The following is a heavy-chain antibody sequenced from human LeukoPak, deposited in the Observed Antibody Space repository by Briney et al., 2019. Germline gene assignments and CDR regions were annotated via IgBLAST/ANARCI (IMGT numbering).Heavy chain of an antibody. D-gene: IGHD3-22*01. CDR2: IYASGST. CDR1: RGSISSGRYY. CDR3: ARALVYNYYDRGDGAFDI. J-gene: IGHJ3*02. V-gene: IGHV4-61*02. Sequence: SQTLSLTCTVSRGSISSGRYYWSWIRQPAGKGLEWIGRIYASGSTNYNPSLKSRVTISVDTSKNQFSLKLSSVTAADTAVYYCARALVYNYYDRGDGAFDIWGQGTMVTVSS.